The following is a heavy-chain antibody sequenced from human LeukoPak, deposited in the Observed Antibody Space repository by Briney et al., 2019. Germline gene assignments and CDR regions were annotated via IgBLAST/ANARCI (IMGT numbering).Heavy chain of an antibody. CDR2: INPNSGGT. D-gene: IGHD1-26*01. Sequence: ASVKVSCKASGYTFTGYYMHWVRQAPGQGLEWMGWINPNSGGTNYAQKFQGRVTITADKSTSTAYMELSSLRSEDTAVYYCARALVGATSSFDYWGQGTLVTVSS. J-gene: IGHJ4*02. CDR3: ARALVGATSSFDY. CDR1: GYTFTGYY. V-gene: IGHV1-2*02.